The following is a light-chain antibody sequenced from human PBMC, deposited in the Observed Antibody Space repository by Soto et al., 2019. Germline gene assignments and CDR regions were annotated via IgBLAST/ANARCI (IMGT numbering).Light chain of an antibody. V-gene: IGLV2-14*01. CDR3: SSYTSSSTLLYV. J-gene: IGLJ1*01. Sequence: QLVLTQPASVSGSPGQSITISCTGTSSDVGGYNYVPWYQQHPGKAPKLMIYDVSNRPSGVSNRFSGSKSGNTASLTISGLQAEDEADYYCSSYTSSSTLLYVFGTGTKVTVL. CDR1: SSDVGGYNY. CDR2: DVS.